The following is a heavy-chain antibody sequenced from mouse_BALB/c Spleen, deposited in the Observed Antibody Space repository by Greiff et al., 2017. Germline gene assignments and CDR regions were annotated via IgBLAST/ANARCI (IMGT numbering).Heavy chain of an antibody. D-gene: IGHD2-4*01. J-gene: IGHJ4*01. CDR1: GYTFTSYW. Sequence: QVQLQQSGAELAKPGASVKMSCKASGYTFTSYWMHWVKQRPGQGLEWIGYINPSTGYTEYNQKFKDKATLTADKSSSTAYMQLSSLTSEDSAVYYCAPTMITTHYAMDYWGQGTSVTVSS. CDR3: APTMITTHYAMDY. CDR2: INPSTGYT. V-gene: IGHV1-7*01.